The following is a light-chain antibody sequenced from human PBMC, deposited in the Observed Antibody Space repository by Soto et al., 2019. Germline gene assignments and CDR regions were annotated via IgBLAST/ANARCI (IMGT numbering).Light chain of an antibody. CDR3: QQYNNWPQT. CDR1: QSISGK. CDR2: DAS. J-gene: IGKJ1*01. V-gene: IGKV3-15*01. Sequence: IVMTHSPATLFLSAGERSTLYCRASQSISGKLAWYQHRPGQAPRLLIYDASIRATGIPARFSGSGSGTEFTLTISSLRSEDFAEYHCQQYNNWPQTFGQGTKVDI.